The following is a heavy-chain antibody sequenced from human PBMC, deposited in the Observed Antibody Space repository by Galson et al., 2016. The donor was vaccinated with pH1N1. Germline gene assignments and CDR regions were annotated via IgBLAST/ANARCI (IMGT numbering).Heavy chain of an antibody. D-gene: IGHD6-19*01. Sequence: GRFTISRDNAKNSQYLQMNSLRAEDTAVYYCARAMAGPDSCWGQGTLVTVSS. CDR3: ARAMAGPDSC. J-gene: IGHJ4*02. V-gene: IGHV3-11*05.